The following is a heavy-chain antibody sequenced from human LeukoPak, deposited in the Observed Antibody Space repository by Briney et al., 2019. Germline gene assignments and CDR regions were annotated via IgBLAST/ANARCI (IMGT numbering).Heavy chain of an antibody. CDR1: GYTFTSYD. V-gene: IGHV1-8*01. Sequence: ASVKVSCKASGYTFTSYDINWVRQAPGQGLEWMGWMNPNSGNTGYAQKFQGRVTMTRNTSISTAYMELSSLRSEDTAVYYCARSGILNHIGLTGTNNWFDTWGQGPLVTVS. J-gene: IGHJ5*02. CDR2: MNPNSGNT. D-gene: IGHD1-7*01. CDR3: ARSGILNHIGLTGTNNWFDT.